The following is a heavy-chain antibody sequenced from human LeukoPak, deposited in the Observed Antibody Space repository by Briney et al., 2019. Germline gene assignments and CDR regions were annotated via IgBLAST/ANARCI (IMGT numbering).Heavy chain of an antibody. CDR1: GYTFTNFG. J-gene: IGHJ3*02. Sequence: ASVKVSCKTSGYTFTNFGLTWVRQAPGQGLEWMGWISADNGNTIFAQNLQDRLTMTTDTSTSTAYMELRSLRSDDTAVYYCARDLSLPIVVVPEDAFDIWGQGTMVTVSS. CDR3: ARDLSLPIVVVPEDAFDI. D-gene: IGHD2-2*01. CDR2: ISADNGNT. V-gene: IGHV1-18*01.